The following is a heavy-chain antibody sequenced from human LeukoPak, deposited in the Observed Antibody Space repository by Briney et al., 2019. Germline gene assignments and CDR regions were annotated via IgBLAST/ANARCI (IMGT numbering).Heavy chain of an antibody. CDR2: IKEDGSEM. Sequence: PGGSLRLSCSASAFTLSSFWMTWVRQAPGKGLEWVANIKEDGSEMYYVDSVSGRFTISRDNAKNSLFLQMNSLRAEDTAIYYCARDPVITAAGSFDYWGQGALVTVSS. CDR3: ARDPVITAAGSFDY. CDR1: AFTLSSFW. J-gene: IGHJ4*02. V-gene: IGHV3-7*01. D-gene: IGHD1-14*01.